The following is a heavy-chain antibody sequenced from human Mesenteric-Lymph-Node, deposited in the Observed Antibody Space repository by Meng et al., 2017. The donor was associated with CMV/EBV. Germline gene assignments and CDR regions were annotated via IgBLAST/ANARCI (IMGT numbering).Heavy chain of an antibody. CDR2: INHSGSA. J-gene: IGHJ4*02. CDR3: ARYYYGSGSADY. D-gene: IGHD3-10*01. Sequence: LTCTVSGGSFTGYYWSWIRQPPGKGLEWIGEINHSGSANYNPSLKSRVTISLDTSKNQFSLKLSSVTAADTAVYYCARYYYGSGSADYWGQGTLVTVSS. CDR1: GGSFTGYY. V-gene: IGHV4-34*01.